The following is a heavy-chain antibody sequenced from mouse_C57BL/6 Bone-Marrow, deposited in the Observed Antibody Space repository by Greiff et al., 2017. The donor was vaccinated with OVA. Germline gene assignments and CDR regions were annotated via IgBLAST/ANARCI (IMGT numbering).Heavy chain of an antibody. CDR3: ATYDSYYAMDY. V-gene: IGHV1-76*01. CDR2: IYPGSGNT. CDR1: GYTFTDYY. Sequence: QVQLKESGAELVRPGASVKLSCKASGYTFTDYYINWVKQRPGQGLEWIARIYPGSGNTYYNEKFKGKATLTAEKSSSTAYMQLSSLTSEDSAVYFCATYDSYYAMDYWGQGTSVTVSS. J-gene: IGHJ4*01. D-gene: IGHD2-4*01.